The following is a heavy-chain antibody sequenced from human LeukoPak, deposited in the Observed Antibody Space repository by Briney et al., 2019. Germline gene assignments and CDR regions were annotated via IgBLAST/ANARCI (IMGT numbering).Heavy chain of an antibody. Sequence: GESLKISCRGSGYSFTSYWIGWVRQMPGKGLGGMGSIYPGDSDTRYSPSFQGQVTISADKSISTAYLQWSSLKASDTAMYYCARKSIKNTYHYDSGSIDYWGQGTLVTVSS. V-gene: IGHV5-51*01. CDR2: IYPGDSDT. CDR3: ARKSIKNTYHYDSGSIDY. J-gene: IGHJ4*02. D-gene: IGHD3-10*01. CDR1: GYSFTSYW.